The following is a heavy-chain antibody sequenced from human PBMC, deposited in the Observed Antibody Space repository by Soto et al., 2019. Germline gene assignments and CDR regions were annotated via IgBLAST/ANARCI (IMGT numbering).Heavy chain of an antibody. J-gene: IGHJ4*02. V-gene: IGHV1-69*02. CDR2: IIPILGIA. CDR1: GGTFSSYT. D-gene: IGHD3-16*01. CDR3: ASPKESTFSGFDY. Sequence: QVQLVQSGAEVKKPGSSVNVSCKASGGTFSSYTISWVRQAPGQGLEWMGRIIPILGIANYAQKFQGRVTITADKSTSTAYMELSSLRSEDTAVYYCASPKESTFSGFDYWGQGTLVTVSS.